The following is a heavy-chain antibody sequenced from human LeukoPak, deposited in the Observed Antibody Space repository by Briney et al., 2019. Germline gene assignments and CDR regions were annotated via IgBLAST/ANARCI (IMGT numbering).Heavy chain of an antibody. CDR3: ARGGVRRGYYDY. CDR2: INEDGSEK. Sequence: GGSLRLSCAASGFSFSNYWMKWVRQDPGKGLEWVSNINEDGSEKYYVDSVRGRFTISRDNAKNSLYLQMNSLRTEDTAIYYCARGGVRRGYYDYWGQGTLVTVSS. V-gene: IGHV3-7*01. CDR1: GFSFSNYW. D-gene: IGHD1-14*01. J-gene: IGHJ4*02.